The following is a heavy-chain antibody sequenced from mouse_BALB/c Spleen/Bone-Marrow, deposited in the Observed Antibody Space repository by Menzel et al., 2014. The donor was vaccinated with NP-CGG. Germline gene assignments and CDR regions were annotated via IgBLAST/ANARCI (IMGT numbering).Heavy chain of an antibody. D-gene: IGHD2-4*01. CDR1: GYTFTDYN. Sequence: VQLQQSGPELVKPGASVKISCKASGYTFTDYNMHWVKQSHGKSLEWIGYIYPYNGGTGYNQKFKSKATLTVDNSSSTAYMELRSLTSEDSAVYYCARSEGYDYDWFVYWGQGTLVTVSA. J-gene: IGHJ3*01. CDR2: IYPYNGGT. CDR3: ARSEGYDYDWFVY. V-gene: IGHV1S29*02.